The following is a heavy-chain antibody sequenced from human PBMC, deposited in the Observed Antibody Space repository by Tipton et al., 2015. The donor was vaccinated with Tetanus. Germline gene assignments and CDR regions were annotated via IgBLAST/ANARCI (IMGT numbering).Heavy chain of an antibody. V-gene: IGHV4-59*06. D-gene: IGHD3-22*01. CDR1: GGSFSSFY. Sequence: TLSLTCAVSGGSFSSFYWSWIRQPPGKGLEWIGYVSDSGSTYSNPSLRSRIIISVDTSKNQFSLILSSVTAADTAVYYCARATPSGSYFVRYYSMDVWGQGTTVVVSS. J-gene: IGHJ6*02. CDR3: ARATPSGSYFVRYYSMDV. CDR2: VSDSGST.